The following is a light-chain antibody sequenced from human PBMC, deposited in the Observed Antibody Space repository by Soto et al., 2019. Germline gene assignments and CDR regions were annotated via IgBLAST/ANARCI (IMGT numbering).Light chain of an antibody. CDR1: SSNIGSNY. CDR3: ATWDDSLTGVV. V-gene: IGLV1-47*01. Sequence: QSVLTQPPSASGTPGQWVTISCSGSSSNIGSNYVYWYQQLPGTAPKLLIYRKNQRPSGVPDRFSGSKSGTSASLVISGLRSEDEADYHCATWDDSLTGVVFGGGTQLTVL. J-gene: IGLJ2*01. CDR2: RKN.